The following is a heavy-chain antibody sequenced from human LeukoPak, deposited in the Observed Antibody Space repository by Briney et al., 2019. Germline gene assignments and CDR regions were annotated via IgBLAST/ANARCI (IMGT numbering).Heavy chain of an antibody. V-gene: IGHV3-23*01. CDR3: AKGTSGSYFA. Sequence: GGSLRLSCVASGFTFSSYEMTWVRQAPGKGLEWVSAISGSGGNTHYADSVKGRFTISRDNSKNTLYLQMNSLRVEDTAVYHCAKGTSGSYFAWGQGTLVTVSS. CDR2: ISGSGGNT. CDR1: GFTFSSYE. J-gene: IGHJ5*02. D-gene: IGHD1-26*01.